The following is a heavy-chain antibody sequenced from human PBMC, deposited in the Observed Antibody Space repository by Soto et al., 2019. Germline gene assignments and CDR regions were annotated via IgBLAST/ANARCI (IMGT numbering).Heavy chain of an antibody. V-gene: IGHV1-8*01. Sequence: ASVKVSCKDSGYTFTSYDINWVRQATGQGLEWMGWMNPNSGNTGYAQKFQGRVTMTRNTSISTAYMELSSLRSEDTAVYYCARERVVISGANWFDPWGQGTLVTVSS. CDR3: ARERVVISGANWFDP. CDR1: GYTFTSYD. CDR2: MNPNSGNT. D-gene: IGHD3-3*01. J-gene: IGHJ5*02.